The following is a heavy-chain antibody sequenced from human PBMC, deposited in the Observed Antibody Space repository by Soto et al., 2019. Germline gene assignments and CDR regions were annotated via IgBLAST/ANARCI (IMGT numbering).Heavy chain of an antibody. V-gene: IGHV4-39*01. J-gene: IGHJ4*02. CDR2: IYYSGST. CDR3: ARSRIAAWYYFDY. D-gene: IGHD6-6*01. CDR1: GGSISSSSYY. Sequence: PSETLSLTCTVSGGSISSSSYYWGWIRQPPGKGLEWIGSIYYSGSTYYNPSLKSRVTISVDTSKNQFSLKLSSVTAADTAVYYCARSRIAAWYYFDYWGQGTLVTVSS.